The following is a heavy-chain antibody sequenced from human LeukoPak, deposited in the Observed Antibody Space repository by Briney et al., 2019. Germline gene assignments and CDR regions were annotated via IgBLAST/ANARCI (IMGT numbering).Heavy chain of an antibody. CDR2: ISYDGSNK. D-gene: IGHD3-16*01. J-gene: IGHJ4*02. Sequence: GSLRLSCAASGFTFSSYWMSWVRQAPGKGLEWVAVISYDGSNKYYADSVKGRFTFSRDNSKSTLYLQMNSLRAEDTAVYYCARDWGFDYWGQGTLVTVSS. CDR3: ARDWGFDY. CDR1: GFTFSSYW. V-gene: IGHV3-30*03.